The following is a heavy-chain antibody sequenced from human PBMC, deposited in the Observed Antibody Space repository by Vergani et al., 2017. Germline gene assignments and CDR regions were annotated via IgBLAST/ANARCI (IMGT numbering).Heavy chain of an antibody. CDR3: AKYLRDSTDGLPDS. V-gene: IGHV3-30*02. Sequence: QVQLVESGGGVVQRGGSLRLSCATSGFTLSNYDMQWMRQGPGKGLEFVAFIQFDGSNQYYADSVKGRFTLSRDFSKNTLYLQMNSLRTDDTALYYCAKYLRDSTDGLPDSWGPGTLVIVSS. J-gene: IGHJ4*02. D-gene: IGHD2-21*02. CDR1: GFTLSNYD. CDR2: IQFDGSNQ.